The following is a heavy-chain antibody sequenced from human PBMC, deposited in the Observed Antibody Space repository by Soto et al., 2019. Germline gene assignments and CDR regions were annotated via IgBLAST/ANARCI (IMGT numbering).Heavy chain of an antibody. CDR2: IDPSDSYT. CDR1: GYSFTSYW. V-gene: IGHV5-10-1*01. CDR3: ARRYDFWSGSTYYYYGMDV. D-gene: IGHD3-3*01. J-gene: IGHJ6*02. Sequence: PGESLKISCKGSGYSFTSYWISWVRQMPGHGLEWMGRIDPSDSYTNYSPSFQGHVTISADKSISTAYLQWSSLKASDTAMYYCARRYDFWSGSTYYYYGMDVWGQGTTVTVS.